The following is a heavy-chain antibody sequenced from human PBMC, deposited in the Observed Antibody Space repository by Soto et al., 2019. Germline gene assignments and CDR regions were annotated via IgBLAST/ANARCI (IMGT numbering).Heavy chain of an antibody. CDR3: ARNIAVGRNYYYYGMDV. D-gene: IGHD6-19*01. Sequence: ASVKVSCKASGYTFTSYGISWVRQAPGQGLEWMGWISAYNGNTNYAQKLQGRVTMTTDTSTSTAYMELRSLRSDDTAVYYCARNIAVGRNYYYYGMDVWGQGTTVTVSS. V-gene: IGHV1-18*01. J-gene: IGHJ6*02. CDR2: ISAYNGNT. CDR1: GYTFTSYG.